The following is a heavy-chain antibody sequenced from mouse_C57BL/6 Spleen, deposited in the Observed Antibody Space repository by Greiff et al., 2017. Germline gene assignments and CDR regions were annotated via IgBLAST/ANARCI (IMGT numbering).Heavy chain of an antibody. CDR3: ARGFSTGSPAY. J-gene: IGHJ3*01. Sequence: QVQLQQPGAELVRPGSSVKMSCKASGYTFTRYWMHWVKQRPIQGLEWIGNIDPSDSATHYNQKFKDKATLTVDKSSSTAYMQLSSLTSEDSAVDYCARGFSTGSPAYWGQGTLVTVSA. D-gene: IGHD4-1*02. V-gene: IGHV1-52*01. CDR1: GYTFTRYW. CDR2: IDPSDSAT.